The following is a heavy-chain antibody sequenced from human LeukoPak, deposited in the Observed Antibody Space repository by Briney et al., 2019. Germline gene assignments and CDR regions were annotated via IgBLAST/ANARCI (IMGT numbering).Heavy chain of an antibody. CDR2: IQYDGSYK. V-gene: IGHV3-30*02. CDR1: GFTFSGSA. D-gene: IGHD3-22*01. Sequence: GGSLRLSCAASGFTFSGSAMHWVRQAPGKGLECVAFIQYDGSYKHYSDSVKGRFTISRDNSKNTLYLEMNSLRAEDTAVYYCARDLLPDRSGYYYWGQGTLVTVSS. CDR3: ARDLLPDRSGYYY. J-gene: IGHJ4*02.